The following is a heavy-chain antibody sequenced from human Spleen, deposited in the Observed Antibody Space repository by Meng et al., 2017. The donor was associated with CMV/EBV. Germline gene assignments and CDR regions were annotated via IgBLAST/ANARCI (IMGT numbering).Heavy chain of an antibody. CDR1: GFAFSKHG. V-gene: IGHV3-30*19. Sequence: GGSLRLSCATSGFAFSKHGMHWVRQAPGKGLEWVAVISYDGSNKYYADSVKGRFTISRDNSKNTLYLQMNSLRAEDTAVYYCARDCSSTSCQDAFDIWGQGTMVTVSS. J-gene: IGHJ3*02. CDR2: ISYDGSNK. D-gene: IGHD2-2*01. CDR3: ARDCSSTSCQDAFDI.